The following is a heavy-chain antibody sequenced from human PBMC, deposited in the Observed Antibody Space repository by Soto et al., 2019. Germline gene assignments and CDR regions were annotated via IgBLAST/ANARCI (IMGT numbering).Heavy chain of an antibody. J-gene: IGHJ4*02. CDR2: VSAYNGNT. CDR1: GFTFTSYG. D-gene: IGHD6-13*01. CDR3: SRGGSSWQPHEDY. Sequence: QVQLVQSGAEVKKPGASMKVSCKASGFTFTSYGISWERQAPGQGLEWMGWVSAYNGNTHNAQKLQGRVTMTTDTSTTTAYMELRSLRSDDTAVYYCSRGGSSWQPHEDYWGQGTLVTVSS. V-gene: IGHV1-18*01.